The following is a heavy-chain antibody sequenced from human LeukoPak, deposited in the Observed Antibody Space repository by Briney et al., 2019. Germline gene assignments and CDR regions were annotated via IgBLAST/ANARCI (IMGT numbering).Heavy chain of an antibody. CDR1: GYSFTSYW. CDR2: IYPGDSDT. CDR3: ARTLDSSGYYYLWFDP. Sequence: GESLKISCKGSGYSFTSYWIGWVRQMPGKGLEWMGIIYPGDSDTRYRPSFQGQVTISADKSISTADLQWSSLKASDTAMYYCARTLDSSGYYYLWFDPWGQGTLVTVSS. D-gene: IGHD3-22*01. V-gene: IGHV5-51*01. J-gene: IGHJ5*02.